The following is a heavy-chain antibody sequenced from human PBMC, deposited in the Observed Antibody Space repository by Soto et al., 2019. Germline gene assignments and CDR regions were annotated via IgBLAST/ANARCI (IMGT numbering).Heavy chain of an antibody. CDR3: ARGGYSGYDYFKYYYYGMDV. CDR1: GYTFTGYY. CDR2: INPNSGGT. J-gene: IGHJ6*02. D-gene: IGHD5-12*01. Sequence: ASVKVSCKASGYTFTGYYMHWVRQAPGQGLEWMGWINPNSGGTNYAQKFQGWVTMTRDTSISTAYMELSRLRSDDTAVYYCARGGYSGYDYFKYYYYGMDVWGQGTTVTVS. V-gene: IGHV1-2*04.